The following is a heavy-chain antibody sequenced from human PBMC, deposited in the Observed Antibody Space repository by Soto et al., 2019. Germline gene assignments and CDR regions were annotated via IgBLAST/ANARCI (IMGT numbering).Heavy chain of an antibody. CDR2: ISAYNGNT. Sequence: ASVKVSCKASGYTFTSYGISWVRQAPGQGLEWMGWISAYNGNTNYAQKLQGRVTMTTDTSTSAAYMELRSLRSDDTAVYYCAKTQGYSGQGDYYDGMDVWGQVTTVTVSS. CDR1: GYTFTSYG. V-gene: IGHV1-18*01. D-gene: IGHD1-1*01. J-gene: IGHJ6*02. CDR3: AKTQGYSGQGDYYDGMDV.